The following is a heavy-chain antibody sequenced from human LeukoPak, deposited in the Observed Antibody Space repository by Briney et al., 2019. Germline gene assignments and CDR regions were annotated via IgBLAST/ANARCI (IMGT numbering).Heavy chain of an antibody. V-gene: IGHV1-2*02. J-gene: IGHJ4*02. CDR1: GYTFTGYY. Sequence: ASVKVSCKASGYTFTGYYMHWVRQAPGQGLEWMGWINPNTGDTNYAQEFQGRVTMTRDTSITTAYMELNGLRSDDTAVYHCARGEYSYGNDYWGQGTLVTVSS. D-gene: IGHD5-18*01. CDR3: ARGEYSYGNDY. CDR2: INPNTGDT.